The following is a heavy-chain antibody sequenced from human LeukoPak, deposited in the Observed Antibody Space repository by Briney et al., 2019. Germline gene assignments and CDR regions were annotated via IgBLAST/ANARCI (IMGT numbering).Heavy chain of an antibody. Sequence: SQTLSLTCAVSGGSISSGGYSWSWIRQPPGKGLEWIGYIYHSGSTYYNPSLKSRVTISVDRSKNQFSLKLSSVTAADTAVYYCARLPPRYCSSTSCLRFGIDYWGQGTLVTVSS. CDR3: ARLPPRYCSSTSCLRFGIDY. J-gene: IGHJ4*02. CDR2: IYHSGST. CDR1: GGSISSGGYS. D-gene: IGHD2-2*01. V-gene: IGHV4-30-2*01.